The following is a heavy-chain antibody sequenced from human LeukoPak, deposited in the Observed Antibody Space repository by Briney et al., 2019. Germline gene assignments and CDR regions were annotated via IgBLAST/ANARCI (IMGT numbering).Heavy chain of an antibody. CDR3: ARRSSIGSGNYLDY. CDR2: ISSTDNKI. D-gene: IGHD3-10*01. J-gene: IGHJ4*02. V-gene: IGHV3-48*04. CDR1: GFTFRNYA. Sequence: GGSLRLSCAASGFTFRNYAMSWVRQAPGKGLEWISYISSTDNKIYYADSVRGRVTVSRDNAKNSLYLQMNSLKAEDTAMYYCARRSSIGSGNYLDYWGQGTLVTVSS.